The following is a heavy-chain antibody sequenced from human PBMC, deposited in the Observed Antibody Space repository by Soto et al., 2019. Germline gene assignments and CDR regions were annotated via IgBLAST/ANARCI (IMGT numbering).Heavy chain of an antibody. CDR1: GGTFSSYA. J-gene: IGHJ4*02. CDR3: ARENVGDGYNFDY. V-gene: IGHV1-69*13. Sequence: ASVKVSCKASGGTFSSYAISWVRQAPGQGLEWMGGIIPIFGTANYAQKFQGRVTITADESTSTAYMELNSLRSEDTAVYYCARENVGDGYNFDYWGQGTLVTVSS. CDR2: IIPIFGTA. D-gene: IGHD1-26*01.